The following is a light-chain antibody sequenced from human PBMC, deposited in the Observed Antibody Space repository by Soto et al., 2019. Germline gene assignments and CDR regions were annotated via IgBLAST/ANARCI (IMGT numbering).Light chain of an antibody. CDR2: GAS. CDR1: QSVSSY. J-gene: IGKJ1*01. V-gene: IGKV3-11*01. Sequence: EIVLTQSPATLSLSPGERATLSCRASQSVSSYLAWYQQKPGQAPRLLIHGASNRATGIPDRFSGSGSGTDFTLTISNLEPEDFAVYYCQQHSHWPPWTFGQGTKVDIK. CDR3: QQHSHWPPWT.